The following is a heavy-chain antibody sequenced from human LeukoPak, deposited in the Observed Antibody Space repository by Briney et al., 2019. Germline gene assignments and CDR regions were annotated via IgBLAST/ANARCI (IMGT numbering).Heavy chain of an antibody. CDR1: GFTFSDYY. J-gene: IGHJ4*02. D-gene: IGHD3-22*01. Sequence: GGSLRLSCAASGFTFSDYYMSWIRQAPGKGLEWVSYISSSSSYTNYADSVKGRFTISRDNAKNSLYLQMNSLRAEDTAVYYCARREEYYYDSSGYYPDYWGQGTLVTVPS. CDR2: ISSSSSYT. V-gene: IGHV3-11*06. CDR3: ARREEYYYDSSGYYPDY.